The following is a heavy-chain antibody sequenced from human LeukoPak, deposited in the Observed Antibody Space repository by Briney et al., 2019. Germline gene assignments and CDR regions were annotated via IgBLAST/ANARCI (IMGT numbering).Heavy chain of an antibody. J-gene: IGHJ6*03. CDR2: ISYDGSNK. CDR1: GFTFSSYA. D-gene: IGHD3-10*01. Sequence: PGGSLRLSCAASGFTFSSYAMHWVRQAPGKGLEWVAVISYDGSNKYYADSVKGRFTISRDNSKNTLYLQMNSLRAEDTAVYYCAIYGSGSYAYYYFYMDVWGKGTTVTVSS. V-gene: IGHV3-30*04. CDR3: AIYGSGSYAYYYFYMDV.